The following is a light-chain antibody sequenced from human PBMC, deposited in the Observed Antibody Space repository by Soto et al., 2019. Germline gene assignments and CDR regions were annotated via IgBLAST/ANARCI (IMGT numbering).Light chain of an antibody. J-gene: IGLJ1*01. Sequence: QSVLTQPPSASGTPGQRLSIFCSGSSSNIGGNTVNWYQQVPGTAPKLLIYSEDQRPSGVPDRFSGSKSATSASLAISGLQSEDEADYYCAAWDDSLNGYVFGTGT. CDR3: AAWDDSLNGYV. CDR2: SED. V-gene: IGLV1-44*01. CDR1: SSNIGGNT.